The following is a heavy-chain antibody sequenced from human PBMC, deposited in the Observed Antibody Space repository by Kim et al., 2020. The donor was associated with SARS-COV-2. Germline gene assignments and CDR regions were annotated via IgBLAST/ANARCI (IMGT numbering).Heavy chain of an antibody. CDR2: ISWNSGSI. Sequence: GGSLRLSCAASGFTFDDYAMHWVRQAPGKGLEWVSGISWNSGSIGYADSVKGRFTISRDNAKNSLYLQMNSLRAEDTALYYCAKDYLSTSGWSSRFDYWGQGTLVTVSS. CDR1: GFTFDDYA. J-gene: IGHJ4*02. D-gene: IGHD6-19*01. V-gene: IGHV3-9*01. CDR3: AKDYLSTSGWSSRFDY.